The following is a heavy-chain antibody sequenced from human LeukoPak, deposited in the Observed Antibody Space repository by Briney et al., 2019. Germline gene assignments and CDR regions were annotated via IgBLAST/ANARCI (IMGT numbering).Heavy chain of an antibody. CDR2: INPNSGGT. CDR3: AANSDENRGYQPDGMDV. V-gene: IGHV1-2*02. CDR1: GYTFTGYY. D-gene: IGHD6-25*01. J-gene: IGHJ6*02. Sequence: ASVKVSCKASGYTFTGYYMHWVRQAPGQGLEWMGWINPNSGGTNYAQKFQGRVTMTRDTSINTAYMELSRLRSDDTAVYYCAANSDENRGYQPDGMDVWGQGTTVTVSS.